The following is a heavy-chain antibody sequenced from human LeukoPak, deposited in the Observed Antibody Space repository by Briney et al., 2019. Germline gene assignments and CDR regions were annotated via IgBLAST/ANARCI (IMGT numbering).Heavy chain of an antibody. D-gene: IGHD3-22*01. CDR2: ISGSGGST. J-gene: IGHJ5*02. V-gene: IGHV3-23*01. Sequence: GGSLRLSCAASGFTFSSYAMSWVRQAPGKGLEWVSAISGSGGSTYYADSVKGRFTISRDNSKNTLYLQMNSLRAEDTAVYYCARGSHYYYDSSGLNWFDPWGQGTLVTVSS. CDR3: ARGSHYYYDSSGLNWFDP. CDR1: GFTFSSYA.